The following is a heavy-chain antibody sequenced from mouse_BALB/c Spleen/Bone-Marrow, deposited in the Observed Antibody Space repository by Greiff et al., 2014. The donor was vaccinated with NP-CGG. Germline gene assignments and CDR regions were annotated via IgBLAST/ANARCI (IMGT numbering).Heavy chain of an antibody. V-gene: IGHV1S53*02. D-gene: IGHD1-1*01. CDR3: NYYGNTFDY. CDR2: ISPGTGSI. CDR1: GYTFTDHA. J-gene: IGHJ2*01. Sequence: QVQLQQSDAELVKPGASVKISCKASGYTFTDHAIHWVKQKPEQGLEWIGYISPGTGSIKYNEKFKDKVTLTADKSSSTGYMQLNSLTSKDSTVYFCNYYGNTFDYWGQGTTLTVSS.